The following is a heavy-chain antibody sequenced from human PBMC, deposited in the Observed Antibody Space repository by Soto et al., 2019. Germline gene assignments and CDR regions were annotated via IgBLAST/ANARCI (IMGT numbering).Heavy chain of an antibody. Sequence: QVQLQESGPGLVQPSQTLSLTCTVSGGSISSGGYYWSWIRQHPGTGLEWIGHISYSGSTYYNTXLXRXXTISVDPSRHPFSLLVNSVTAADTAVYYCARGVRHWGQGTLVTVSS. J-gene: IGHJ4*01. CDR2: ISYSGST. CDR3: ARGVRH. CDR1: GGSISSGGYY. V-gene: IGHV4-31*01.